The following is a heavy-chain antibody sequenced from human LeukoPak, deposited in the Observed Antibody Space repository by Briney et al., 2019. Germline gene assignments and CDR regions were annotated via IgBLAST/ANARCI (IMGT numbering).Heavy chain of an antibody. CDR1: GYSFTTYW. Sequence: GESLKISCKGSGYSFTTYWIGWVRQMPGKGLEWMGIIYPGDSDTRYSPSFRGQVTISADKSISTAYLQWSSLKASDTAMYYCARTYDSSGYLYYSEYWGQGTLVTVSS. V-gene: IGHV5-51*01. D-gene: IGHD3-22*01. J-gene: IGHJ4*02. CDR2: IYPGDSDT. CDR3: ARTYDSSGYLYYSEY.